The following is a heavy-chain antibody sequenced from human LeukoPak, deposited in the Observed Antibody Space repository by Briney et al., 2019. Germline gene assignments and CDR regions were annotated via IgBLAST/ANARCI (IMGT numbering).Heavy chain of an antibody. CDR3: ASGIQWLPQAWGAFDI. CDR2: ISSSGSTV. J-gene: IGHJ3*02. CDR1: GFTFSSYE. Sequence: GRSLRLSCAASGFTFSSYEMNCVRQAPGRGLVWGSYISSSGSTVYYADSVKGRFTISRDNAKNSLYLQMNSLRAEDTAVYYCASGIQWLPQAWGAFDIWGQGTMVTVSS. V-gene: IGHV3-48*03. D-gene: IGHD6-19*01.